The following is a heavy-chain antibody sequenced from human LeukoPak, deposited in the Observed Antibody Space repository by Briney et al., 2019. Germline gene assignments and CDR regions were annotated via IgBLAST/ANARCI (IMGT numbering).Heavy chain of an antibody. CDR1: GYTFTGYY. J-gene: IGHJ4*02. V-gene: IGHV1-2*02. CDR3: ARERTLTSCYDY. CDR2: INPNSGGT. Sequence: ASVKVSCKASGYTFTGYYMHWVRQAPGQGLEWMGWINPNSGGTNYAQKFQGRVTMTRDTSVSTAYMELSRLRSDDTAVYYCARERTLTSCYDYWGQGTLVTVSS. D-gene: IGHD2-15*01.